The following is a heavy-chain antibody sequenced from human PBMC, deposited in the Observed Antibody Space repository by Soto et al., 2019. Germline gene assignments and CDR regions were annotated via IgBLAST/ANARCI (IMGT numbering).Heavy chain of an antibody. V-gene: IGHV4-34*01. J-gene: IGHJ6*03. Sequence: SDTLSLTCAVYGGYFSGYYLSWIRQPPGKGLEWIGDINHSGSTNYNPPLKSRVTISVDTSKNLFSLKLSSVTAADTAVYYCARGPRFYYYGSGSHHYYYYYYMDVWGKGTTVTVSS. CDR2: INHSGST. CDR3: ARGPRFYYYGSGSHHYYYYYYMDV. D-gene: IGHD3-10*01. CDR1: GGYFSGYY.